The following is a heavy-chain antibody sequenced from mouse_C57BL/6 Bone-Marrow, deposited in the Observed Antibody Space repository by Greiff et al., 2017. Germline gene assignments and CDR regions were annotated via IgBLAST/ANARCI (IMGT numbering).Heavy chain of an antibody. V-gene: IGHV1-81*01. CDR3: ARPYYYGSSQSFYAMDY. D-gene: IGHD1-1*01. CDR2: IYPRSGNT. J-gene: IGHJ4*01. CDR1: GYTFTSYG. Sequence: QVQLQQSGAELARPGASVKLSCKASGYTFTSYGISWVKQRTGQGIEWIGEIYPRSGNTYYNEKFKGKATLTADKSSSTAYMELRSLTSEDSAVYFCARPYYYGSSQSFYAMDYWGQGTSVTVSS.